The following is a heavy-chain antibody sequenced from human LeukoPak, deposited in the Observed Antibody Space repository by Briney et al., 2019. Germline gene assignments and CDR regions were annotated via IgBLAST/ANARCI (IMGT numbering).Heavy chain of an antibody. CDR3: ARNQRSSSSHFDH. CDR1: GFTFSSYA. Sequence: GGSLRLSCAASGFTFSSYAMSWVRQAPGKGLEWVSAISGSGGSTYYADSVKGRFTISRDNSKNTLYLQMNSLRAEDTAVYYCARNQRSSSSHFDHWGQGTLVTVSS. V-gene: IGHV3-23*01. CDR2: ISGSGGST. J-gene: IGHJ4*02. D-gene: IGHD6-6*01.